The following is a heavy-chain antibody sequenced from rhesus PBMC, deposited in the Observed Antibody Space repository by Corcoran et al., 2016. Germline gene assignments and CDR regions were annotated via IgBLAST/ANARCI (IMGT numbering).Heavy chain of an antibody. V-gene: IGHV4S7*01. CDR1: GGSISGGYY. Sequence: QVQLQESGPGLVKPSETLSLNCAVSGGSISGGYYWGWIRQHPGRGLEWIGNIHGQSQPPSYPPPLNRRDTISKDPSKNQLSLQLTSVTAADTAVYYCARPGSGGWYQRFDVWGPGVLVTVSS. J-gene: IGHJ5-1*01. CDR3: ARPGSGGWYQRFDV. CDR2: IHGQSQPP. D-gene: IGHD6-31*01.